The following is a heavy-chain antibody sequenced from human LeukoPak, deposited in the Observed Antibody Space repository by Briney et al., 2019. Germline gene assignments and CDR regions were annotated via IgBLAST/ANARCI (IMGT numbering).Heavy chain of an antibody. CDR2: VYYTGSS. Sequence: PSETLSLTCTVSGGSINDHAWCWIRQPPGRGLEWIGCVYYTGSSEYNASLKSRLTISTDTSNNQLSLKVTSVTAADTAIYSCARLSRIATAGAYSYHSLDIWGLGTTVTVSS. V-gene: IGHV4-59*11. D-gene: IGHD6-13*01. J-gene: IGHJ6*02. CDR1: GGSINDHA. CDR3: ARLSRIATAGAYSYHSLDI.